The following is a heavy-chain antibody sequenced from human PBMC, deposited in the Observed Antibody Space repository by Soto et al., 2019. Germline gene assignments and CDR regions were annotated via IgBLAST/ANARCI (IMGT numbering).Heavy chain of an antibody. CDR1: GFTFSSYE. V-gene: IGHV3-48*03. J-gene: IGHJ4*02. Sequence: LRLSCAASGFTFSSYEMNWVRQAPGKGLEWVSYISSSGSTIYYADSVKGRFTISRDNAKNSLYLQMNSLRAEDTAVYYCASPRITGTTTWSSGFDYWGQGTLVTVSS. CDR2: ISSSGSTI. D-gene: IGHD1-20*01. CDR3: ASPRITGTTTWSSGFDY.